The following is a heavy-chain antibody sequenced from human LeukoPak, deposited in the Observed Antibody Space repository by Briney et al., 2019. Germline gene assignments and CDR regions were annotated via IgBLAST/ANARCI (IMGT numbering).Heavy chain of an antibody. CDR2: IYSGGST. CDR1: GGSISSSSYY. V-gene: IGHV3-66*01. J-gene: IGHJ4*02. D-gene: IGHD3-3*02. CDR3: ARDSHFDYFDY. Sequence: ETLSLTCTVSGGSISSSSYYWGWIRQPPGKGLEWVSVIYSGGSTYYADSVKGRFTISRDNSKNTLYLQMNSLRAEDTAVYYCARDSHFDYFDYWGQGTLVTVSS.